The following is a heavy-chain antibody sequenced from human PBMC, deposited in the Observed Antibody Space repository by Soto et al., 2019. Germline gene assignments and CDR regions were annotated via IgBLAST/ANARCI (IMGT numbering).Heavy chain of an antibody. D-gene: IGHD5-12*01. CDR3: ARQAKRWLLHFDY. Sequence: SETLSLTFTVSGGSISSSSYYWGWIRQPPGKGLEWIGSIYYSGSTYYNPSLKSRVTISVDTSKNQFSLKLSSVTAADTAVYYCARQAKRWLLHFDYRGQGTLVTVSS. J-gene: IGHJ4*02. CDR1: GGSISSSSYY. CDR2: IYYSGST. V-gene: IGHV4-39*01.